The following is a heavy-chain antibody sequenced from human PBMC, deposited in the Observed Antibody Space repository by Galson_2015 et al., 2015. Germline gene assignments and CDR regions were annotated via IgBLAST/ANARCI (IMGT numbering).Heavy chain of an antibody. CDR1: GFPFSSYS. D-gene: IGHD4-17*01. CDR3: ARPDYGDYPFDY. V-gene: IGHV3-21*01. CDR2: ISSSSSYI. Sequence: GSLRLSCAASGFPFSSYSMNWVRQAPGKGLEWVSSISSSSSYIYYADSVKGRFTISRDNAKNSLYLQMNSLRAEDTAVYYCARPDYGDYPFDYWGQGTLVTVSS. J-gene: IGHJ4*02.